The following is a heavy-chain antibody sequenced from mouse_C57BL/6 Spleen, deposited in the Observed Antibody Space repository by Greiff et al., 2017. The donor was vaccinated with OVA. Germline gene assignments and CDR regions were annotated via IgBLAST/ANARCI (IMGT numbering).Heavy chain of an antibody. CDR2: IDPSDSAT. Sequence: QVQLQQPGAELVRPGSSVKLSCKASGYTFTSYWMHWVKQRPIQGLEWIGNIDPSDSATHYNQKFKDKATLTVDKSSSTAYMQLSSLTSEDSAVDYGASNYGSSYRGAMDYWGQGTSVTVSS. CDR3: ASNYGSSYRGAMDY. V-gene: IGHV1-52*01. D-gene: IGHD1-1*01. CDR1: GYTFTSYW. J-gene: IGHJ4*01.